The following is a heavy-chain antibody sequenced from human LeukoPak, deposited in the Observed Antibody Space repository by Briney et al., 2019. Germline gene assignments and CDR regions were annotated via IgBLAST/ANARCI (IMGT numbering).Heavy chain of an antibody. CDR1: GFTFSSYA. Sequence: GGSLRLSCAASGFTFSSYAMSWVRQAPGKGLEWVSAISGSGGSTYYADSVKGRFTISRDNSKNTLYLQMNSLRAEDTAVYYCASTIVVVPAAIGFFDYWGQGTLVTVSS. D-gene: IGHD2-2*02. CDR3: ASTIVVVPAAIGFFDY. CDR2: ISGSGGST. J-gene: IGHJ4*02. V-gene: IGHV3-23*01.